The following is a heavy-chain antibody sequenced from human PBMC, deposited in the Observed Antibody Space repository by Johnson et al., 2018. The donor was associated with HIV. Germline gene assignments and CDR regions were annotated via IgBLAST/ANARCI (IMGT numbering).Heavy chain of an antibody. Sequence: QVQLLESGGGVVQPGESLRLSCAASGFTFSSYGMHWVRQAPGKGLEWVAVIWYDGSNKYYADSVKGRFTISRDNSKNTLYLQMNSLRAEDTAVFYCAKASPDSGSLIDIWGQGTMVTVSS. D-gene: IGHD6-6*01. J-gene: IGHJ3*02. CDR2: IWYDGSNK. CDR3: AKASPDSGSLIDI. CDR1: GFTFSSYG. V-gene: IGHV3-33*06.